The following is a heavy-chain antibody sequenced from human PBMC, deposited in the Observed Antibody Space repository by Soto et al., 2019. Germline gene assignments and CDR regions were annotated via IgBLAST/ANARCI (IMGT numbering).Heavy chain of an antibody. CDR1: GFIFSSYW. CDR2: INSDGRNT. Sequence: PGGSLRLSCAASGFIFSSYWMHWVRQVPGKGPVWVARINSDGRNTKYTDSVKGRFTISRDNAKNTLYLQMNSLRAEDTAVYYCSFDVTARGRDYTRFDPCGQPTLVAVSS. D-gene: IGHD4-4*01. J-gene: IGHJ5*02. V-gene: IGHV3-74*03. CDR3: SFDVTARGRDYTRFDP.